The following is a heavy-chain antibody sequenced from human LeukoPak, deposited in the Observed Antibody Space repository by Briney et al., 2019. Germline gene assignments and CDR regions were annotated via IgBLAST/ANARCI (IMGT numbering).Heavy chain of an antibody. CDR2: ISYDGSNK. CDR3: AKGPRDSSGYLRGVVFDY. D-gene: IGHD3-22*01. Sequence: GRSLRLSCAASGFTFSSYGMHWVRQAPGKGLEWVAVISYDGSNKYYADSVKGRFTISRDNSKNTLYLQMNSLRAEDTAVYYCAKGPRDSSGYLRGVVFDYWGQGTLVTVSS. V-gene: IGHV3-30*18. J-gene: IGHJ4*02. CDR1: GFTFSSYG.